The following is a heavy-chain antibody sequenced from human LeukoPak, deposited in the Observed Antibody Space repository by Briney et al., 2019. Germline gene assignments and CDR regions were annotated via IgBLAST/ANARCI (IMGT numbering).Heavy chain of an antibody. CDR2: ISSSSSYI. V-gene: IGHV3-21*01. CDR1: GFTFSSYS. J-gene: IGHJ4*02. Sequence: GGSLRLSCAASGFTFSSYSMNWVRQAPGKGLEWVSSISSSSSYIYYADSVKGRFTISRDNAKNSLYLQMNSLRAEDTAVYYCARRSGSSTSWEWYFDYWGQGTLVTVSS. D-gene: IGHD2-2*01. CDR3: ARRSGSSTSWEWYFDY.